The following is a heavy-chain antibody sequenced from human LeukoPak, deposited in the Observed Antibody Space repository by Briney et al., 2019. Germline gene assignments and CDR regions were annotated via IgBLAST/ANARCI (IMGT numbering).Heavy chain of an antibody. CDR1: GIPLRSYA. CDR3: AKASQITIFGVVTNFDY. CDR2: ISGSGGST. V-gene: IGHV3-23*01. D-gene: IGHD3-3*01. Sequence: PGGSLRLSCVASGIPLRSYAMSWVRQAPGKGLEWVSVISGSGGSTYYADSVKGRFTISRDNSKNTLYLQMNSLRAEDTAVYYCAKASQITIFGVVTNFDYWGQGTLVTVSS. J-gene: IGHJ4*02.